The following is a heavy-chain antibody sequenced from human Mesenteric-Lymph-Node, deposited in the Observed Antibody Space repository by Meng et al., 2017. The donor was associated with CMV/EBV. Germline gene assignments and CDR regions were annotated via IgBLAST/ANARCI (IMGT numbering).Heavy chain of an antibody. J-gene: IGHJ3*02. CDR3: ARQGVPAAIMKGFDI. Sequence: GESLKISCAASGFTFSSYWMHWVRQAPGKGLVWVSRINGDGSSTSYADSVKGRFTISRDNAKNTLYLQMNSLRAEDTAVYYCARQGVPAAIMKGFDIWGQGTMVTVSS. D-gene: IGHD2-2*02. CDR1: GFTFSSYW. CDR2: INGDGSST. V-gene: IGHV3-74*01.